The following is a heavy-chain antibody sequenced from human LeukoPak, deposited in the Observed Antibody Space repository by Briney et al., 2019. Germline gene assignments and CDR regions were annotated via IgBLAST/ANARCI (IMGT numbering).Heavy chain of an antibody. Sequence: QPGGSLRLSCAASGFTFSSYGMHWVRQAPGKGLEWVAVIWYDGSNKYYADSVKGRFTISRDNSKNTLYLQINSLRAEDTAVYYCARAYCSSTSCYAGGFDYWGQGTLVTVSS. CDR1: GFTFSSYG. V-gene: IGHV3-33*01. D-gene: IGHD2-2*01. CDR2: IWYDGSNK. J-gene: IGHJ4*02. CDR3: ARAYCSSTSCYAGGFDY.